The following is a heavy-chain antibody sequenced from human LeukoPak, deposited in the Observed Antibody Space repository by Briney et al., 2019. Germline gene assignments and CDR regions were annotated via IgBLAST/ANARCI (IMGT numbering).Heavy chain of an antibody. V-gene: IGHV3-23*01. J-gene: IGHJ5*02. CDR2: IDGRGSST. CDR3: AHGYTGAWLFYHWFDP. Sequence: GGSLRLSCAASKFIFSNYAMSWVRQAPGKGLEWVSAIDGRGSSTFYTDSVRGRFTVSRDNSKNTLYLQMNSLRVADTAVYYCAHGYTGAWLFYHWFDPWGQGTLVTVST. D-gene: IGHD1-26*01. CDR1: KFIFSNYA.